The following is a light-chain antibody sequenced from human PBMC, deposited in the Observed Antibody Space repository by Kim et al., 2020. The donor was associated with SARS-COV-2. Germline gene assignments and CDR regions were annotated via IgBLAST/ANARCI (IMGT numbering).Light chain of an antibody. CDR2: AAS. CDR3: QKYNSAPLT. CDR1: QGISTY. J-gene: IGKJ4*01. V-gene: IGKV1-27*01. Sequence: GDRVTITCRASQGISTYLAWYQQKPGKVPKVLISAASTLQSGVPSRFSGSGSGTDFTLTISSLQPEDVATYYCQKYNSAPLTFGGGTKVEIK.